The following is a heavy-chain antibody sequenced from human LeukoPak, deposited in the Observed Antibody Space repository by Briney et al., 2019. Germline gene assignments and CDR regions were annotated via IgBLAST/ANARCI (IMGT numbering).Heavy chain of an antibody. J-gene: IGHJ4*02. D-gene: IGHD3-3*01. V-gene: IGHV3-7*01. Sequence: GGSLRLSCATSGLTFSTYWMSGVRQAPGKGLEGGANINQEGSERLYVDSVKRHFNLSRDNAKKSLYLQMNGLRADDTAVYYCASDGGPFDNWAQEPLVPVP. CDR1: GLTFSTYW. CDR3: ASDGGPFDN. CDR2: INQEGSER.